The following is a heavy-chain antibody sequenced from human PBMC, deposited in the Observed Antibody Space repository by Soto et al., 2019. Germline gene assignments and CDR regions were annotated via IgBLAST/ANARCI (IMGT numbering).Heavy chain of an antibody. CDR2: INAGNGNT. CDR3: AREAYDSSGYYGRGSAFDI. D-gene: IGHD3-22*01. Sequence: VASVKVSCKASGYTFTNYAMHWVRQAPGQRLEWMGWINAGNGNTKYSQKFQGRVTITRDASASTAYMELSSLGSEDTAVYYCAREAYDSSGYYGRGSAFDIWGQGTMVTVSS. V-gene: IGHV1-3*01. CDR1: GYTFTNYA. J-gene: IGHJ3*02.